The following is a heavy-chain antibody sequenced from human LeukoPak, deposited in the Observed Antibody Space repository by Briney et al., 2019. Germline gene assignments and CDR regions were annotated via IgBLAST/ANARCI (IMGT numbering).Heavy chain of an antibody. J-gene: IGHJ5*02. CDR1: GDSFSGYY. CDR3: ARGGGCSGGSCYCP. D-gene: IGHD2-15*01. CDR2: INHSGRT. Sequence: SETLSLTCAVYGDSFSGYYWSWLRQPPGKGLEWLGEINHSGRTNYNPSLKSRVTISVDTSKNQFSLKLSSVTAADTAVYYCARGGGCSGGSCYCPWGQGTLVTVSS. V-gene: IGHV4-34*01.